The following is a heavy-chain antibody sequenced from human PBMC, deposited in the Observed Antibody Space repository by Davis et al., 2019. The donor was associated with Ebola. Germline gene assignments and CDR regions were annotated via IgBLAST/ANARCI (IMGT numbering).Heavy chain of an antibody. J-gene: IGHJ4*02. CDR3: ARDENNWNFDY. D-gene: IGHD1-20*01. CDR2: VQIDGSVQ. CDR1: GFIFNTYD. Sequence: PAGSLRLSCAASGFIFNTYDMHWVRQAPGKGLEWVAGVQIDGSVQWYADSVRGRFSISRDNSKNTLFLQMSSLRAEDTAVYYCARDENNWNFDYWGQGALVTVSS. V-gene: IGHV3-30*03.